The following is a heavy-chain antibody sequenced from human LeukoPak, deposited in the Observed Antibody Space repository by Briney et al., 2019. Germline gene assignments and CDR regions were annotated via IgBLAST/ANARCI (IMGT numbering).Heavy chain of an antibody. J-gene: IGHJ4*02. CDR3: ARGRIQLCDY. V-gene: IGHV4-34*01. CDR2: INHSGSA. CDR1: GGSFSGYY. Sequence: SETLSLTCAVSGGSFSGYYWTWIRQPPGKGLEWIGEINHSGSANYNPSLKSRVTISLDTSKKQFSLKLSSVTAADTAVYYCARGRIQLCDYWGQGTLVTVSS. D-gene: IGHD5-18*01.